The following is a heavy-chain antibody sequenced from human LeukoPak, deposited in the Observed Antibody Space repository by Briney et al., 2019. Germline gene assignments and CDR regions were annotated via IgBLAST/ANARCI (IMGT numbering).Heavy chain of an antibody. Sequence: GASVKVSCKASGYTFTSYDINWVRQATGQGLEWMGWMNPNSGNTGYAQKFQGRVTMTRNTSISTAYKELSSLRSEDTAVYYCARGFNSGYDMRDDPHYYYYGVDVWGQGTTVTVSS. V-gene: IGHV1-8*01. J-gene: IGHJ6*02. D-gene: IGHD5-12*01. CDR2: MNPNSGNT. CDR3: ARGFNSGYDMRDDPHYYYYGVDV. CDR1: GYTFTSYD.